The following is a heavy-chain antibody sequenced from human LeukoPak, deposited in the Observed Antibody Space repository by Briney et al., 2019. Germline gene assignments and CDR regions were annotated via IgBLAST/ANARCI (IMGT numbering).Heavy chain of an antibody. Sequence: GGSLRLSCAASGLTFSSYAMSWVRQAPGKGLEWVSSISGNGGNTYYADSVKGRFTISRDNAKNSLYLQMNSLRAEDTAVYYCARVSAPSAFDIWGQGTMVIVSS. CDR2: ISGNGGNT. D-gene: IGHD6-25*01. CDR1: GLTFSSYA. CDR3: ARVSAPSAFDI. V-gene: IGHV3-23*01. J-gene: IGHJ3*02.